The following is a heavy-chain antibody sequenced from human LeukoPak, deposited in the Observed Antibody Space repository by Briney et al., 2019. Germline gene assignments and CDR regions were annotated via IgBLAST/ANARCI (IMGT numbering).Heavy chain of an antibody. D-gene: IGHD2-15*01. CDR1: GGSLSIYY. CDR3: ARVVGSNWFDP. V-gene: IGHV4-59*01. CDR2: FYYGGNT. J-gene: IGHJ5*02. Sequence: SETLSLTCTVSGGSLSIYYWSWIRQPPGKGLEWVGFFYYGGNTYYNSSLKGRVTISVDMSKSQFSLKLSSVTAADTAVYYCARVVGSNWFDPWGQGTLVTVSS.